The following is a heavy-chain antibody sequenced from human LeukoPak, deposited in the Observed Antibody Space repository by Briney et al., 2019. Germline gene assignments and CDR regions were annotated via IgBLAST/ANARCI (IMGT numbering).Heavy chain of an antibody. CDR3: ASVGPRSYDFWSGYYRREFDP. Sequence: SETLSLTCTVSGGSISSSSYYWGWIRQPPGKGLEWIGSIYYSGSTYYNPSLKSRVTISVDTSKNEFSLKLSSVTAADTAVYYCASVGPRSYDFWSGYYRREFDPWGQGTLVTVSS. D-gene: IGHD3-3*01. V-gene: IGHV4-39*07. CDR2: IYYSGST. CDR1: GGSISSSSYY. J-gene: IGHJ5*02.